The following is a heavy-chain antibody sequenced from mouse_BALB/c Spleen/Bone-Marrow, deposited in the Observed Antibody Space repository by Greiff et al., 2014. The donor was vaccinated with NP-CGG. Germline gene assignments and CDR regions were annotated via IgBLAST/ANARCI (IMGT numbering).Heavy chain of an antibody. Sequence: QVQLKQSGAELVRPGSSVKIFCKASGYAFSVYWMNWGKQRPGQGLEWIGQIYPGDSDTNYNGKFKGRATLTADKSSNTAYMQLSSLTSEDSAVYFCARGGISVDYWGQGTTLTVSS. CDR3: ARGGISVDY. V-gene: IGHV1-80*01. J-gene: IGHJ2*01. CDR2: IYPGDSDT. CDR1: GYAFSVYW.